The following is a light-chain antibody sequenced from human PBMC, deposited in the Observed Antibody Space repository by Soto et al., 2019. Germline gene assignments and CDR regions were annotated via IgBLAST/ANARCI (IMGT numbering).Light chain of an antibody. CDR3: SSYAGSNNLV. CDR1: SSDVGGYNY. J-gene: IGLJ2*01. V-gene: IGLV2-8*01. CDR2: EVN. Sequence: QSVLTQPPSASGSPGQSVTISCTGTSSDVGGYNYVSWYQQHPGKAPKLMIYEVNKRPSGVPDRFSGSKSGNTAGLTVSGLQAEDEADYYCSSYAGSNNLVFGGGTQLTVL.